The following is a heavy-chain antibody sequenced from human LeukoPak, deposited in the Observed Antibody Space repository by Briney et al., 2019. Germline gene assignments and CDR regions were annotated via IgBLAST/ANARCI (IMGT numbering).Heavy chain of an antibody. CDR2: ISSSSSYI. CDR3: ARFEMGADYYYMDV. Sequence: GGSLRLSCAASGFTFNSYSMNWVRQAPGKGLEWVSSISSSSSYIYYGDSVKGRFTISRHNAKNSLYLQMNSLRAEDTAVYYCARFEMGADYYYMDVWGKGTTVTVSS. V-gene: IGHV3-21*01. J-gene: IGHJ6*03. CDR1: GFTFNSYS. D-gene: IGHD3-16*01.